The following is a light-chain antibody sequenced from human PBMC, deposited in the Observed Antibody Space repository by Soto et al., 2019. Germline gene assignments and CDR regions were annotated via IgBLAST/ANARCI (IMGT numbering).Light chain of an antibody. J-gene: IGKJ1*01. CDR1: QAIRND. Sequence: DIQVTQSQYSLSASVGARVTLTCMASQAIRNDLGWYQQKPGKAPKLLVYAASSLQSGVPSRFSGSGSGTEFTLTISSLQPDDFATYYCQHYNSYSEAFGQGTKVDIK. CDR2: AAS. CDR3: QHYNSYSEA. V-gene: IGKV1-17*01.